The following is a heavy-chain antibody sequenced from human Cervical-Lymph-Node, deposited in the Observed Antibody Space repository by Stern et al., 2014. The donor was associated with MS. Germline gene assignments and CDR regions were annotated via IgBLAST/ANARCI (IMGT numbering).Heavy chain of an antibody. J-gene: IGHJ4*02. D-gene: IGHD3-16*01. Sequence: QVQLVQSGAEVKKPGASVNVSCKASGYTFSSFAITWVRQAPGQGLEWMGTITVYNGNQNYAQRVQDRVTMTTDTSTTPPYMEVRTLLSDHPPLYHCARGLGPPRHWGQGTLVTVSS. CDR2: ITVYNGNQ. CDR3: ARGLGPPRH. CDR1: GYTFSSFA. V-gene: IGHV1-18*01.